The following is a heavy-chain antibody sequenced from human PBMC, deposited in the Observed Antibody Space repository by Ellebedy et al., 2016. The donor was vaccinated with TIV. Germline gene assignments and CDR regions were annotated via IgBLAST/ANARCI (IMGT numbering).Heavy chain of an antibody. J-gene: IGHJ4*02. CDR2: INANGVST. Sequence: PGGSLRLSCAASAFTFSSYAMSWVRQAPGQGLEWVSGINANGVSTSYADSVAGRFTNSRDNSKDTLFLQMNSLRVEDTAVYYCASSRYNYCLGNTIFVYWGQGTLVTVSS. CDR3: ASSRYNYCLGNTIFVY. D-gene: IGHD3-10*01. CDR1: AFTFSSYA. V-gene: IGHV3-23*01.